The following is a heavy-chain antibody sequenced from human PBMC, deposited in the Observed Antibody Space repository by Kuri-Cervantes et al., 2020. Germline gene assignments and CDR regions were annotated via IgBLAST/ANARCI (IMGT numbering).Heavy chain of an antibody. CDR3: ALRRANWGSSSLDY. Sequence: GGSLRLSCEASGFTFSNYAMSWVRQAPGKGLDWVSTIISGAGTHYADSVRGRFTISRDNSKNTLYLQMNSLRAEDTAVYYCALRRANWGSSSLDYWGQGTLVTVSS. CDR2: IISGAGT. CDR1: GFTFSNYA. J-gene: IGHJ4*02. D-gene: IGHD7-27*01. V-gene: IGHV3-23*01.